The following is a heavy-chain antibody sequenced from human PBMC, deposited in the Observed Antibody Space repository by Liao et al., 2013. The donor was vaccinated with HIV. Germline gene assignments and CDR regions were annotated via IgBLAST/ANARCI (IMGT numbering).Heavy chain of an antibody. CDR2: VYYSGST. CDR1: GGSISSYQ. V-gene: IGHV4-59*12. Sequence: QVQLQESGPGLVKPSETLSLTCTVSGGSISSYQWTWIRQPPGKGLEWIGHVYYSGSTNYNSSLKSRVTISADTSKNHFSLQLSSVTAADTAVYYCARGLTYYFDSGGYYCLNYWGQGTLVTVSS. D-gene: IGHD3-22*01. CDR3: ARGLTYYFDSGGYYCLNY. J-gene: IGHJ4*02.